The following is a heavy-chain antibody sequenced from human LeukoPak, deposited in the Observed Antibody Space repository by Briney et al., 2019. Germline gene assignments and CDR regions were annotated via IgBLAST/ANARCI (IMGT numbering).Heavy chain of an antibody. CDR2: IYTSGST. V-gene: IGHV4-4*07. Sequence: SETLSLTCTVSGGSISSYYWSWIRQPAGKGLEWIGRIYTSGSTNYNPSLKSRVTMSVDTSKNQFSLKLSSATAADTAVYYCARDYYDSSGYYYFPAGYWGQGTLVTVSS. CDR1: GGSISSYY. D-gene: IGHD3-22*01. J-gene: IGHJ4*02. CDR3: ARDYYDSSGYYYFPAGY.